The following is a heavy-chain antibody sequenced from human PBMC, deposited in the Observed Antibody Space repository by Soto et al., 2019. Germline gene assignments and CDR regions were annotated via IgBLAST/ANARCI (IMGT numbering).Heavy chain of an antibody. V-gene: IGHV3-11*01. CDR3: ARDWNDQKSEFDY. Sequence: PVGSLRLSCAAPGFTFSDYYMSWIRQAPGKGLEWVSYISSSGSTIYYADSVKGRFTISRDNAKNSLYLQMNSLRAEDTAVFYCARDWNDQKSEFDYWGQGTLVTFSS. D-gene: IGHD1-1*01. J-gene: IGHJ4*02. CDR2: ISSSGSTI. CDR1: GFTFSDYY.